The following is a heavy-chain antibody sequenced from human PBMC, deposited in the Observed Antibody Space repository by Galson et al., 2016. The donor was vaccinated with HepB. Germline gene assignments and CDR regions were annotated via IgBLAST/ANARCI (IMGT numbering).Heavy chain of an antibody. CDR2: ISSSSSYI. D-gene: IGHD3-16*02. CDR3: ARDFLGIVGRYFDL. Sequence: SLRLSCAASGFTFSSYSMNWVRQAPGKGLEWVSSISSSSSYIYYADSVKGRFTISRDNAKNSLYLQINRLRAADTAVYYCARDFLGIVGRYFDLWGRGTLVTVSS. CDR1: GFTFSSYS. J-gene: IGHJ2*01. V-gene: IGHV3-21*01.